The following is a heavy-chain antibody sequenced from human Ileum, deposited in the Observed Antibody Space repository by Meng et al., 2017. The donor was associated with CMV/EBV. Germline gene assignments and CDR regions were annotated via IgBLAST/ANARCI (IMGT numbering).Heavy chain of an antibody. CDR2: ISYDGSNK. CDR1: GFTFSSYA. Sequence: GGSLRLSCAASGFTFSSYAMHWVRQAPGKGLEWVAVISYDGSNKYYADSVKGRFTISRDNSKNTLYLQMNSLRAEDTAVYYCARDFCLGYCSGGSWGADYWGQGTLVTVSS. D-gene: IGHD2-15*01. J-gene: IGHJ4*02. CDR3: ARDFCLGYCSGGSWGADY. V-gene: IGHV3-30-3*01.